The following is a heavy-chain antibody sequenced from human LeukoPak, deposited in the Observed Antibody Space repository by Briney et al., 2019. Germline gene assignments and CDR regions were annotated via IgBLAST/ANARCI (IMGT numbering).Heavy chain of an antibody. D-gene: IGHD3-9*01. V-gene: IGHV3-20*04. J-gene: IGHJ4*02. CDR1: GFTFDDYG. CDR3: ARVGRIMILYYFDY. CDR2: INWNGGST. Sequence: GESLRLSCAASGFTFDDYGMSWVRQAPGKGLEWVSGINWNGGSTGYADSVKGRFTISRDNAKNSLYLQMNSLRAEDTALYYCARVGRIMILYYFDYWGQGTLVTVSS.